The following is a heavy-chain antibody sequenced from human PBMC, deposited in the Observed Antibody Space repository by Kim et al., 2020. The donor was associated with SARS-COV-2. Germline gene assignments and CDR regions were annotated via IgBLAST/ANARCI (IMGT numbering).Heavy chain of an antibody. CDR1: GFTFSSYG. J-gene: IGHJ6*02. V-gene: IGHV3-33*06. CDR3: AKGGDSSGYNPYYYYGMDV. CDR2: IWYDGSNK. D-gene: IGHD3-22*01. Sequence: GGSLRLSCAASGFTFSSYGMHWVRQAPGKGLEWVAVIWYDGSNKYYADSVKGRFTISRDNSKNTLYLQMNSLRAEDTAVYYCAKGGDSSGYNPYYYYGMDVWGQGTTVTVSS.